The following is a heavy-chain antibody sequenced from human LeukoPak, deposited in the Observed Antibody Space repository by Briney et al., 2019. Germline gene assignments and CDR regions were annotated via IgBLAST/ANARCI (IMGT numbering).Heavy chain of an antibody. Sequence: GGSLRLSCAASGFTFSSYWMSWVRQAPGTGLEWVANINQDGSEKYYVDSVKGRFTISRDNAKNSLYLQMNSLRAEDTAVYYCAATLDPFDYWGQGTLVTVSS. CDR1: GFTFSSYW. CDR2: INQDGSEK. CDR3: AATLDPFDY. V-gene: IGHV3-7*03. J-gene: IGHJ4*02. D-gene: IGHD3-16*02.